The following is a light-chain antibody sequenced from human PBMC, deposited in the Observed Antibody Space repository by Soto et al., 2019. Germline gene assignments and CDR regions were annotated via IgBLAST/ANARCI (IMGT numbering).Light chain of an antibody. CDR2: DVS. CDR3: SSYTSSSTEV. V-gene: IGLV2-14*03. CDR1: SSDVGGYNY. J-gene: IGLJ1*01. Sequence: QSVLTQPASVSGSPGQSITISCTGTSSDVGGYNYVSWYQQHPGKAPKLMIYDVSNRPSGVSNRFSGSKSGNTASLTISGVQAEDEADYSCSSYTSSSTEVFGTGTKLTVL.